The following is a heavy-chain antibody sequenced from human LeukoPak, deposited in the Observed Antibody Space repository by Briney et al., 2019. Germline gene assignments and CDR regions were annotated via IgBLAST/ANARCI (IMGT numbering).Heavy chain of an antibody. V-gene: IGHV3-21*01. J-gene: IGHJ5*02. CDR1: GFTFSSYS. Sequence: GGSLRLSRAASGFTFSSYSMNWVRQAPGKGLEWVSSISSSSSYIYYADSVKGRFTISRDNAKNSLYLQMNSLRAEDTAVYYCATGIAALNWFDPWGQGTLVTVSS. CDR2: ISSSSSYI. CDR3: ATGIAALNWFDP. D-gene: IGHD6-13*01.